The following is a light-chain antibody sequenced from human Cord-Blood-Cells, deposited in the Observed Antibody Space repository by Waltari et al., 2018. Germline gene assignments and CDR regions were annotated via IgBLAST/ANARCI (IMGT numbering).Light chain of an antibody. Sequence: EIVLTQSPGTLSLSPGERATLSCRASQSVSSSYLAWYQQKPGQAPRLLIYGASSRATGIRTKFSGSGSGTDFTLTISRLEPEDFAVYYCQQYGSSPPIYTFGQGTKLEIK. J-gene: IGKJ2*01. CDR3: QQYGSSPPIYT. CDR2: GAS. V-gene: IGKV3-20*01. CDR1: QSVSSSY.